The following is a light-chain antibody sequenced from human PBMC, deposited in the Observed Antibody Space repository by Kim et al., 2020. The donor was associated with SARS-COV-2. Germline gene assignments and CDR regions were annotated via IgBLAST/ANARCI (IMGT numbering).Light chain of an antibody. V-gene: IGKV4-1*01. Sequence: RATINCKSSQSVLYSSNNKNDLAWYKQKPGQPPKLLIYWASTRESGVPDRFSGSGSGTDFTLTISSLQAEDVAVYYCQQYYSTPHTFGQGTKLEI. CDR2: WAS. CDR3: QQYYSTPHT. CDR1: QSVLYSSNNKND. J-gene: IGKJ2*01.